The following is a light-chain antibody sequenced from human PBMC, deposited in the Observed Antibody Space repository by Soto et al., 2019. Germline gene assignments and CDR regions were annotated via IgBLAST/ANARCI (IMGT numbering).Light chain of an antibody. CDR1: QSISRR. CDR3: QQYNSYSQT. Sequence: TLTSSVAALLPTTCRASQSISRRLAWYQQKPGKAPNLLIYDASGLESGVPSRFSGSGSGTEFTLTISSLQPDDFATYYCQQYNSYSQTFGQGTKVDI. J-gene: IGKJ1*01. CDR2: DAS. V-gene: IGKV1-5*01.